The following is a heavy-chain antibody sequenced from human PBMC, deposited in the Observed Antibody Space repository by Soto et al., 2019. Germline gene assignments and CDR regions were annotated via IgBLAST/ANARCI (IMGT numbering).Heavy chain of an antibody. CDR1: GFTFSSYA. Sequence: EVQLLESGGGLVQPGGSLRLSCAASGFTFSSYAMTWVRQTPEKGLEWVSGIDYTGRATYYADSVMGRFTIFRDNSKNTRSLQMNSLSAEDTALYYCAKGAMRSFYGLDVWGQGTTVTVSS. CDR2: IDYTGRAT. CDR3: AKGAMRSFYGLDV. V-gene: IGHV3-23*01. J-gene: IGHJ6*02. D-gene: IGHD1-26*01.